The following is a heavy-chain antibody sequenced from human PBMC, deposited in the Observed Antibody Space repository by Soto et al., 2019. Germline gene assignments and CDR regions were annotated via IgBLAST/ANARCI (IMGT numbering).Heavy chain of an antibody. CDR1: GYSFTSYW. D-gene: IGHD2-2*01. CDR2: IYPGDSDT. CDR3: ATLPFLYCSSTSCYADDYGMDG. J-gene: IGHJ6*02. Sequence: GESLKISCKGSGYSFTSYWIGWVRQMPGKGLEWMGIIYPGDSDTRYSPSFQGQVTISADKSISTAYLQWSSLKASDTAMYYCATLPFLYCSSTSCYADDYGMDGWGQGTTVTVSS. V-gene: IGHV5-51*01.